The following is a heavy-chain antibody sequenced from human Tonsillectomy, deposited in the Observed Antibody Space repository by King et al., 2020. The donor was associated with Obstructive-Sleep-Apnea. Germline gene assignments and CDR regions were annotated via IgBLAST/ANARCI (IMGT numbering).Heavy chain of an antibody. V-gene: IGHV5-51*01. CDR3: ARRESGSYSNFDY. CDR2: IYPGDSDT. D-gene: IGHD1-26*01. Sequence: EVQLVESGAEVKKPGESLKISCKGSRYMFTSYWIGWVRQMPGKGLECMGIIYPGDSDTRYSPSFQGQVTISADKSISTAYLQWSRLKASDSAMYYCARRESGSYSNFDYWGQGTLVTVSS. CDR1: RYMFTSYW. J-gene: IGHJ4*02.